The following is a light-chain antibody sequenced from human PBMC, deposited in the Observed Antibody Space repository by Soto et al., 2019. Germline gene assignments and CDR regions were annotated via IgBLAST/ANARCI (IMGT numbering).Light chain of an antibody. V-gene: IGKV1-39*01. J-gene: IGKJ5*01. CDR2: AAS. CDR1: QSVSRY. CDR3: QQSYITPPST. Sequence: DVQMTQSPSSLSALVGDRVTITCRASQSVSRYLNWYQHKPGKAPKLLINAASNLRSGVPSRFSGSGSGTDFTTTIDGLQPTDFAVYYCQQSYITPPSTFGQGTQLELK.